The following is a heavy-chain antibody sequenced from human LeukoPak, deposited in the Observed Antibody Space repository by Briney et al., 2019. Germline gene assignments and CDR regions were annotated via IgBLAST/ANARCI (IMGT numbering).Heavy chain of an antibody. CDR2: ISSSSSII. CDR3: GRGKTTLGYYYYYMDV. Sequence: AGGSLRLSCAASGFTFSTYSMNWVRQAPGKGLEWVSYISSSSSIINYAESVRGRFTISRDNAKNLLYLQMNSLRAEDTAVYYCGRGKTTLGYYYYYMDVWGKGTTVTVSS. CDR1: GFTFSTYS. J-gene: IGHJ6*03. D-gene: IGHD4-23*01. V-gene: IGHV3-48*04.